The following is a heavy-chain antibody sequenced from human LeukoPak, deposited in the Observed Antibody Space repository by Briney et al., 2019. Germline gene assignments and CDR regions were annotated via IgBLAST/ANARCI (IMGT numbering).Heavy chain of an antibody. J-gene: IGHJ4*02. D-gene: IGHD2-2*01. Sequence: PGRSLRLSCAASGFTFSSYGMHWVRQAPGKGLEWVAVIWYDGSNKYYADSVKGRFTISRDNSKNTLYLQMNSLRAEDTAVYYCARPGYCSSTSCYVREPRFDYWGQGTLATVSS. CDR3: ARPGYCSSTSCYVREPRFDY. CDR2: IWYDGSNK. CDR1: GFTFSSYG. V-gene: IGHV3-33*01.